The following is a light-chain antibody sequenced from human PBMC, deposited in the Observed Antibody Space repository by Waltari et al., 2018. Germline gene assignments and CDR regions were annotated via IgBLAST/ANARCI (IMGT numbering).Light chain of an antibody. J-gene: IGKJ4*01. V-gene: IGKV3-20*01. CDR1: QSVINNF. Sequence: EIVLTQSPGPLSLSQGDRATLSCRASQSVINNFLAWYRQRPGQTPRLLIYSASSRATGIPGRFSGSGSGTDFTLTITRLEPEDAAVYYCQQFHTSPRTFGGGTKVEVK. CDR2: SAS. CDR3: QQFHTSPRT.